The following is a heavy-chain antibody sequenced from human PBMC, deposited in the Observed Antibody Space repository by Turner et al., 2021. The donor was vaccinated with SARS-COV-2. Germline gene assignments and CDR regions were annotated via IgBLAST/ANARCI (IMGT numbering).Heavy chain of an antibody. CDR3: ATCRDGYNWGAINI. CDR1: GYTLTELS. Sequence: VQSGAEVTKPGAFVWVPCKFSGYTLTELSMYWVRQAPGKGLEWMGGFDPGGGETIYAQRFQGRVTMTKDTTTDTAYMKLVSLGSEDTDVYYCATCRDGYNWGAINIWGQGTVVTVSS. J-gene: IGHJ3*02. D-gene: IGHD5-12*01. V-gene: IGHV1-24*01. CDR2: FDPGGGET.